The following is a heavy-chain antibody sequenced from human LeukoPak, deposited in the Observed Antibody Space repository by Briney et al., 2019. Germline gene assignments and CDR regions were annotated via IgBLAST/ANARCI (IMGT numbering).Heavy chain of an antibody. CDR1: GFIFSSYT. CDR3: VRGGQSTSCFDY. D-gene: IGHD6-13*01. V-gene: IGHV3-64*02. CDR2: ITNNGGST. J-gene: IGHJ4*02. Sequence: AGSLRLSCAASGFIFSSYTMQWVRQAPGKELECISTITNNGGSTFYADSVKGRFTISRDNSKNTLFLQMGSLRAEDMAVYYCVRGGQSTSCFDYCGQGILVTVSS.